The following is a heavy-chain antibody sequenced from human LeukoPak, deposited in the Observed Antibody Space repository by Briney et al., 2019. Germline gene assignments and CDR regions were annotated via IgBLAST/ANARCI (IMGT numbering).Heavy chain of an antibody. D-gene: IGHD6-13*01. CDR2: ISGSGGST. CDR3: AKVSSRYSSSWTPFDY. Sequence: QPGGSLRLSCAASGFTFSSYAMSWVRQAPGKGLEWVSAISGSGGSTYYADSVKGRFTISRDNSKNTLHLQMNSLRAEDTAVYYCAKVSSRYSSSWTPFDYWGQGTLVTVSS. V-gene: IGHV3-23*01. CDR1: GFTFSSYA. J-gene: IGHJ4*02.